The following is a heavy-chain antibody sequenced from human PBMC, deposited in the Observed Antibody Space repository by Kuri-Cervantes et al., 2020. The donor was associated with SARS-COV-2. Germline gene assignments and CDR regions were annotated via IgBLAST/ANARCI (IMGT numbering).Heavy chain of an antibody. CDR2: IIPIFGTA. CDR3: ARDLGYVQLERRPYYYGMDV. Sequence: SVKVSCKASGGTFSSYAISWVRQAPGQGLEWMGGIIPIFGTANYAQKFQGRVTITADESTSTAYIELSSLRSEDTAVYYCARDLGYVQLERRPYYYGMDVWGQGPTVTVSS. V-gene: IGHV1-69*13. D-gene: IGHD1-1*01. J-gene: IGHJ6*02. CDR1: GGTFSSYA.